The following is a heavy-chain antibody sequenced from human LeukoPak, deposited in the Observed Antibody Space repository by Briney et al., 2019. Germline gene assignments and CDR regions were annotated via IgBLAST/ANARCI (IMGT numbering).Heavy chain of an antibody. D-gene: IGHD3-16*01. J-gene: IGHJ4*02. CDR3: ARSDYVWGSYQS. CDR1: GFTFSNYW. CDR2: ISYDGSNE. V-gene: IGHV3-30-3*01. Sequence: GGSLRLSCAASGFTFSNYWMNWVRQAPGKGLEWVAVISYDGSNEYYADSVKGRFTISRDNSKNTLYLQMNSLRAEDTAVYYCARSDYVWGSYQSWGRGTLVTVSS.